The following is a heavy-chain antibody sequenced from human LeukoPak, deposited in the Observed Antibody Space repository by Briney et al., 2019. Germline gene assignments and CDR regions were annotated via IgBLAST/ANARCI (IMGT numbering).Heavy chain of an antibody. CDR2: INHSGST. Sequence: SETLSLTCTVSGGSISSSSYYWGWIRQPPGKGLEWIGEINHSGSTNYNPSLKSRVTISVDTSKNQFSLKLSSVTAADTAVYYCARGKRSSGWYRINWFDPWGQGTLVTVSS. CDR3: ARGKRSSGWYRINWFDP. CDR1: GGSISSSSYY. D-gene: IGHD6-19*01. V-gene: IGHV4-39*07. J-gene: IGHJ5*02.